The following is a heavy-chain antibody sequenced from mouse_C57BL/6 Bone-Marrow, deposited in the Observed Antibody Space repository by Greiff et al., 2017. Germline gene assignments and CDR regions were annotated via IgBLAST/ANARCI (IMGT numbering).Heavy chain of an antibody. CDR1: GFNINDDY. V-gene: IGHV14-4*01. D-gene: IGHD1-1*01. CDR2: IDPENGDT. Sequence: EVQLQQPGAELVRPGASVKLSCTASGFNINDDYMHWVKQRPEQGLEWIGWIDPENGDTEYAAKFQGKATLTADTSSNTAYMPLSSLTSEDAAVDYCTMGYGSSCYFDDWGQGTTVTVAS. CDR3: TMGYGSSCYFDD. J-gene: IGHJ2*01.